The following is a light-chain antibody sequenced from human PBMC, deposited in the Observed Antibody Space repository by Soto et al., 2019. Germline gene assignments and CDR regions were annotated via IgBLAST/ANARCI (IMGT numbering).Light chain of an antibody. Sequence: DIVMTQSPDSLAVSLGERATINCKSSQSVLYSSNNKNYLAWYQQRPGQPPKLLIYWASTRESGVPDRFSGSGSGTDFTRTITSLQAEDVAVYYCQQYESTPPTFGQGTKLESK. J-gene: IGKJ2*01. CDR2: WAS. CDR3: QQYESTPPT. CDR1: QSVLYSSNNKNY. V-gene: IGKV4-1*01.